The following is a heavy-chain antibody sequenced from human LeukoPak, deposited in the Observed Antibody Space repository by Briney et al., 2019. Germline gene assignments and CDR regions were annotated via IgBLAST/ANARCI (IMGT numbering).Heavy chain of an antibody. D-gene: IGHD6-19*01. CDR1: GFTFDDYA. CDR3: AKDMGSGYSSGWYPLGFDP. J-gene: IGHJ5*02. V-gene: IGHV3-9*01. Sequence: GGSLRLSCAASGFTFDDYAMHWVRQAPGKGLEWVSGISWNSASIGYADSVKGRFTISRDNAKNSLYLQMNSLRAEDTALYYCAKDMGSGYSSGWYPLGFDPWGQGTLVTVSS. CDR2: ISWNSASI.